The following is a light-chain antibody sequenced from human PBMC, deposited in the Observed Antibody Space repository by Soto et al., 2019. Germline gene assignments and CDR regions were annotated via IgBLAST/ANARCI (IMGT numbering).Light chain of an antibody. CDR2: DAS. Sequence: EIVLTQSPATLSLSPGERATLSCRASRSINSHIAWYQQKPGQAPRLLVYDASLRASGVPDRFSGDGSGTDFTLIISSLAPEDFAVYYCQQRTSWPPGAFGQGTKVEMK. V-gene: IGKV3-11*01. CDR1: RSINSH. CDR3: QQRTSWPPGA. J-gene: IGKJ1*01.